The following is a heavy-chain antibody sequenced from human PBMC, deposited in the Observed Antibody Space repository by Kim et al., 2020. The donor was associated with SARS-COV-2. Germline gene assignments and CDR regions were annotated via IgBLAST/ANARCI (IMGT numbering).Heavy chain of an antibody. D-gene: IGHD2-2*01. J-gene: IGHJ6*02. Sequence: SETLSLTCTVSGGSISSYYWSWIRQPPGKGLEWIGYIYYSGSTNYNPSLKSRVTISVDTSKNQFSLKLSSVTAADTAVYYCARDPSSYCSSTSLNCHYYYGMDVWGQGTTVTVSS. V-gene: IGHV4-59*01. CDR2: IYYSGST. CDR3: ARDPSSYCSSTSLNCHYYYGMDV. CDR1: GGSISSYY.